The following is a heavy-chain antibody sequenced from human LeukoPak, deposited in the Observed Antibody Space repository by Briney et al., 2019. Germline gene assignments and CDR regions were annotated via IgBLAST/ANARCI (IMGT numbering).Heavy chain of an antibody. CDR3: ASFRGRVPSIAARLYFDY. Sequence: PSGTLSLTCAVSGGSISSSNWWSWVRQPPGKGLEWIGEIYHSGSTNYNPSLKSRVTVSVDKSKNQFSLKLSSVTAADTAVYYCASFRGRVPSIAARLYFDYWGQGTLVTVSS. D-gene: IGHD6-6*01. CDR2: IYHSGST. CDR1: GGSISSSNW. J-gene: IGHJ4*02. V-gene: IGHV4-4*02.